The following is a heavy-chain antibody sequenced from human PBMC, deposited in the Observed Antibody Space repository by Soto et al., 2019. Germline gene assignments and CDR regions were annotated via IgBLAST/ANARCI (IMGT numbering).Heavy chain of an antibody. Sequence: QAQLQESGPGLVKPSETLSLTCTVSSAPITKYYWGWVRQAPGRGLEWIGFTHHSGDVSYSPSLKSRVTRSLYPSKIQVALKLTSVTAADTAVYYCVRLQTFINWCFDSWGQGVLVPVSS. V-gene: IGHV4-4*09. D-gene: IGHD2-15*01. J-gene: IGHJ4*02. CDR3: VRLQTFINWCFDS. CDR2: THHSGDV. CDR1: SAPITKYY.